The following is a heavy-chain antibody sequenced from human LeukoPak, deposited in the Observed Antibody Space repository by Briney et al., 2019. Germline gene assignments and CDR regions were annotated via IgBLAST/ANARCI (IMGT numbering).Heavy chain of an antibody. J-gene: IGHJ4*02. Sequence: GGSLRLSCAASGFTFSSYAMSWVRQAPGKGLEWVSAISGSGGSTYYADSVKGRFTISRDNSKNTLYLQINSLRAEDTAVYYCAKDPRTWFGELLSPSYLDYWGLGTLVTVSS. D-gene: IGHD3-10*01. CDR3: AKDPRTWFGELLSPSYLDY. CDR1: GFTFSSYA. CDR2: ISGSGGST. V-gene: IGHV3-23*01.